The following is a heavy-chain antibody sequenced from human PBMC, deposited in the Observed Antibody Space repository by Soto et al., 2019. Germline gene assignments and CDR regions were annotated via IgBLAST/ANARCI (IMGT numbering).Heavy chain of an antibody. D-gene: IGHD5-12*01. CDR3: ARDMVSYSVYGDVFDM. Sequence: QVQLVESGGGVVQPGRSLRLSCAASGFTFSRYGMNWVRQAPGKGLEWVAGIGFDGNSKYYADSVKGRLTISRDNSKSTLYVQMNSLRVEDTAVYYFARDMVSYSVYGDVFDMWGQGTMVTVSS. CDR2: IGFDGNSK. J-gene: IGHJ3*02. CDR1: GFTFSRYG. V-gene: IGHV3-33*01.